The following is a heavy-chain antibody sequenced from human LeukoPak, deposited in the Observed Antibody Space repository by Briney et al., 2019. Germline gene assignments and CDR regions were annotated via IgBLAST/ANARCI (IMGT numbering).Heavy chain of an antibody. J-gene: IGHJ4*02. D-gene: IGHD7-27*01. CDR3: ARDRWGSDFDY. CDR2: INGDGSST. CDR1: GFTFDDCA. V-gene: IGHV3-74*01. Sequence: GGSLRLSCEASGFTFDDCAMHWVRQAPGKGLVWVSRINGDGSSTTYADSVKGRFTISRDNANNTLYLQMNSLRAEDTAVYYCARDRWGSDFDYWGQGTLVTVSS.